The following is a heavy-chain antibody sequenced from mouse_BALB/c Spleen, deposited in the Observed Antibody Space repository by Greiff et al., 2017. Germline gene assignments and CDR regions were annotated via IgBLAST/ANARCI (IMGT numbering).Heavy chain of an antibody. CDR3: ARLRGQLRLYYFDY. Sequence: VQLQQSGGDLVKPGGSLKLSCAASGFTFSSYGMSWVRQTPDKRLEWVATISSGGSYTYYPDSVKGRFTISRDNAKNTLYLQMSSLKSEDTAMYYCARLRGQLRLYYFDYWGQGTTLTVSS. CDR1: GFTFSSYG. V-gene: IGHV5-6*01. CDR2: ISSGGSYT. J-gene: IGHJ2*01. D-gene: IGHD3-3*01.